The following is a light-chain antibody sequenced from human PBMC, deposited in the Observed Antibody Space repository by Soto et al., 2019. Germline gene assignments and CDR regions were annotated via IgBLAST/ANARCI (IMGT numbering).Light chain of an antibody. CDR1: SSDVGAYNY. J-gene: IGLJ1*01. Sequence: QSALTHPASVSASPGQSITISCTGTSSDVGAYNYVSWYQQHPGKAPKLMIYEVTNRPSGVSNRFSGSKSGNTASLTISGLQAEDEADYYCTSYTRSSTYVFGTGTKLTVL. CDR2: EVT. V-gene: IGLV2-14*01. CDR3: TSYTRSSTYV.